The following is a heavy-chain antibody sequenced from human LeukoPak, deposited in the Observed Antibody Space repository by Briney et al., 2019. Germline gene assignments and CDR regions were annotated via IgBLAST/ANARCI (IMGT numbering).Heavy chain of an antibody. V-gene: IGHV5-51*01. CDR2: IYPGDSDT. Sequence: GESLKISCKGSGYSFTNYWIGWVRQMPGKGLEWMGIIYPGDSDTRYSPSFQGQVTISADKSISTAYLQWSSLEASDTAMYYCARQVGTPSGWFDPWGQGTLVTVSS. J-gene: IGHJ5*02. CDR3: ARQVGTPSGWFDP. CDR1: GYSFTNYW. D-gene: IGHD2-21*02.